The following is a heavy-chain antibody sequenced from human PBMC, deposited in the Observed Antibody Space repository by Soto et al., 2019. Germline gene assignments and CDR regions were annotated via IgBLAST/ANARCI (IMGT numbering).Heavy chain of an antibody. CDR1: GFTFSGKKY. D-gene: IGHD2-15*01. CDR3: ATWLLREHAFDI. CDR2: LYSTDGT. Sequence: LRLSFAASGFTFSGKKYLTWVRQAPGKGLEWVSALYSTDGTFYADSVKGRFTISKDNSKNTFYLQLNSLRPDDTAVYYCATWLLREHAFDIWGLGTMVTVSS. V-gene: IGHV3-53*01. J-gene: IGHJ3*02.